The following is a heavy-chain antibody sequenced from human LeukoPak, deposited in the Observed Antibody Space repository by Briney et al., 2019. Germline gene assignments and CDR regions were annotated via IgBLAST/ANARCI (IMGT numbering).Heavy chain of an antibody. CDR3: ARASTSSDDTHLDY. CDR2: INPQTGGT. Sequence: GSVKVSCKASRYIFSRFYIHWVRQAPGQGLEWMGWINPQTGGTNNALKFQGRVTMTRDMSITTAYMALRRLRSDDTAVHYCARASTSSDDTHLDYWGQGNLVTVSS. CDR1: RYIFSRFY. J-gene: IGHJ4*02. D-gene: IGHD2-2*01. V-gene: IGHV1-2*02.